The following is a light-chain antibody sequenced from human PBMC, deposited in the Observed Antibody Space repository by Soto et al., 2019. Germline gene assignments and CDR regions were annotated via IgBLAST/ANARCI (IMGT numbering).Light chain of an antibody. CDR3: QQLNSYPRT. CDR1: QGISSY. CDR2: AAS. J-gene: IGKJ1*01. Sequence: DIQLTQSPSFLSASVGDRVTITCRASQGISSYLAWYQQKPGKAPKLLIYAASTFQSGVPSRFSGSGSGTEITLTISSLQPEDFATYDCQQLNSYPRTFGQGTKVEIK. V-gene: IGKV1-9*01.